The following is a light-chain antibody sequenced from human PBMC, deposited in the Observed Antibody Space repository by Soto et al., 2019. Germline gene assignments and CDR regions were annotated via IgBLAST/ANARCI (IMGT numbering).Light chain of an antibody. Sequence: IVLTQSPATLSLSPGERATLSCTASQSVSIYLAWYQHKPGQAPRLLIYDASNRATGIPARFSGSGSGTDFTLTISSLEPEDFAVYYCQHRSNWPKITFGQGTRLEIK. CDR2: DAS. J-gene: IGKJ5*01. CDR3: QHRSNWPKIT. V-gene: IGKV3-11*01. CDR1: QSVSIY.